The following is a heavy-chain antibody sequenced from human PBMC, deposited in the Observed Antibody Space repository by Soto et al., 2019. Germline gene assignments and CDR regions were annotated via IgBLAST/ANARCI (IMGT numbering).Heavy chain of an antibody. V-gene: IGHV1-8*01. CDR1: EYTFTSYD. J-gene: IGHJ6*02. CDR2: MNPNSGNT. D-gene: IGHD3-10*01. CDR3: ARDYRMVRGATYYHYGLDV. Sequence: ASVKVSCKASEYTFTSYDINWVRQATGQGLEWMGWMNPNSGNTGYAQKFQGRVIMTRNTSISTAYMELTSLRSEDTAVYYCARDYRMVRGATYYHYGLDVWGQGTTVTVSS.